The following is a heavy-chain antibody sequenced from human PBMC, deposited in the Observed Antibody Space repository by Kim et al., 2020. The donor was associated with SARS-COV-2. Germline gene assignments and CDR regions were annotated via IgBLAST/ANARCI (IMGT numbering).Heavy chain of an antibody. V-gene: IGHV5-51*01. CDR1: GYSFTSYW. Sequence: GESLKISCKGSGYSFTSYWIGWVRQMPGKGLEWMGIIYPGDSDTRYSPSFQGQVTISADKSISTAYLQWSSLKASDTAMYYCARQIGCSSTSCSYGMDVWGQGTTVTVSS. CDR2: IYPGDSDT. J-gene: IGHJ6*02. CDR3: ARQIGCSSTSCSYGMDV. D-gene: IGHD2-2*01.